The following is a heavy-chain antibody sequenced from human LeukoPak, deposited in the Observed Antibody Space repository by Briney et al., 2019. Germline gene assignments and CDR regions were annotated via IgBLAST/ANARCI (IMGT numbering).Heavy chain of an antibody. V-gene: IGHV3-7*01. J-gene: IGHJ4*02. CDR3: ARDPAAAPYYDY. CDR1: GFTFGGHG. Sequence: GGSLRLSCVVSGFTFGGHGLSWVRQAPGKGLEWVANINQDGSRKNYVDSVKDRFTISRDNAKNSLYLQMNSLRAEDTAIYYCARDPAAAPYYDYWGQGTLVTVSS. CDR2: INQDGSRK. D-gene: IGHD6-6*01.